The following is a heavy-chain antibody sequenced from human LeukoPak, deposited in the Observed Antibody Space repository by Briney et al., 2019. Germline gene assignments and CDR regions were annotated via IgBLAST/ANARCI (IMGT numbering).Heavy chain of an antibody. CDR1: GYTLTELS. J-gene: IGHJ4*02. CDR2: FDPEDGET. CDR3: ATDLRYFDWLSSYAPGN. D-gene: IGHD3-9*01. V-gene: IGHV1-24*01. Sequence: ASVKVSCKVSGYTLTELSMHWVRQAPGKGLEWMGGFDPEDGETIYAQKFQGRVTMTEDTSTDTAYMELSSLRSEDTAVYYCATDLRYFDWLSSYAPGNWGQGTLVTVSS.